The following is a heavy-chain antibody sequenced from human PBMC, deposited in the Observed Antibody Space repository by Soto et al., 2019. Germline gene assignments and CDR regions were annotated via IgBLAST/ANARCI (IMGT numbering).Heavy chain of an antibody. CDR2: IGTAGDT. CDR1: GFTFSSYD. CDR3: ARDMIDIAAGYYYCMDV. D-gene: IGHD6-25*01. Sequence: EVQLVESGGGLVQPGGSLRLSCAASGFTFSSYDMHWVRQATGKGLEWVSAIGTAGDTYYPGSVKGRFTISRENAKNSLYLQMNSLRAEDTAVYYCARDMIDIAAGYYYCMDVWGQGTTVTVSS. V-gene: IGHV3-13*01. J-gene: IGHJ6*02.